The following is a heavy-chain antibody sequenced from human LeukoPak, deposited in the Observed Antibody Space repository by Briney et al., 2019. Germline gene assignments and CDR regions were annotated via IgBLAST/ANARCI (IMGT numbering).Heavy chain of an antibody. CDR2: IILILGIA. J-gene: IGHJ4*02. Sequence: GASVTVSFTASGGTFSIYTIRWVRQAPGQGIEWMGRIILILGIANYSQKFQGRVTITADKSTSTAYMELSSLRSEDTAVYCCAAQVPPFGFLFDCWGQGTLVTVSA. CDR1: GGTFSIYT. CDR3: AAQVPPFGFLFDC. V-gene: IGHV1-69*02. D-gene: IGHD2-2*01.